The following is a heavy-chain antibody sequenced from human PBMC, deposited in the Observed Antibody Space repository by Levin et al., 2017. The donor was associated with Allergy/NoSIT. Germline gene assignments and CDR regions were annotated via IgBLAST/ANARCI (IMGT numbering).Heavy chain of an antibody. CDR1: GFTVRSDY. J-gene: IGHJ4*02. Sequence: GGSLRLSCAASGFTVRSDYMSWVRQAPGKGLEWVSVIYSGGSTYYADSVKGRFTISRDNSKNTLYLQMNSLRAEDTAVYYCARGGGSGSYSFEYWGQGTLVTVSS. CDR3: ARGGGSGSYSFEY. D-gene: IGHD1-26*01. CDR2: IYSGGST. V-gene: IGHV3-53*01.